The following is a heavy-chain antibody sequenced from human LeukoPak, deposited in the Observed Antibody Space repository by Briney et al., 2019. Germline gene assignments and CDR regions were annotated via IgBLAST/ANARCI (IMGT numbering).Heavy chain of an antibody. CDR3: ARGGKVSGSYRYYYYYYMDV. Sequence: ASVKVSCKASGYTFTSYDINWVRQATGQGLEWMGWMNPNSGNTGYAQKFQGRVTMTRNTSISTAYMELSSLRSEDTAVYYCARGGKVSGSYRYYYYYYMDVWGKGTTVTVSS. V-gene: IGHV1-8*01. CDR1: GYTFTSYD. J-gene: IGHJ6*03. CDR2: MNPNSGNT. D-gene: IGHD1-26*01.